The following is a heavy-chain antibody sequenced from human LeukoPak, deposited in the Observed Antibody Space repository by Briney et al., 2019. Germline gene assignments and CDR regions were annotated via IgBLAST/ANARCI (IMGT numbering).Heavy chain of an antibody. CDR3: ARGLSRYYGSGTSPRMDV. CDR2: MNPNSGNA. V-gene: IGHV1-8*01. D-gene: IGHD3-10*01. Sequence: ASVKVSCTASGYTFTSYDINWVRQATGQGLEWMGWMNPNSGNADSAQKFQGRVTMTRNTSISTAYMELSRLRSEDTAVYYCARGLSRYYGSGTSPRMDVWGQGTTVTVSS. J-gene: IGHJ6*02. CDR1: GYTFTSYD.